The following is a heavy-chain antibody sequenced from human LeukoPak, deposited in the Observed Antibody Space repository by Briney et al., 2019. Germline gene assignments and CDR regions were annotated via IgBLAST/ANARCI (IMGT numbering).Heavy chain of an antibody. CDR1: GYSFTGYY. J-gene: IGHJ4*02. CDR2: INPNSGGT. CDR3: ARDPYYDSSGYYFDY. V-gene: IGHV1-2*02. D-gene: IGHD3-22*01. Sequence: GASVKVSCKASGYSFTGYYMHWVRQPPGQGLEWMGWINPNSGGTNYAQKFQGRVTMTRDTSISTAFMELSRLRSDDTAVNSCARDPYYDSSGYYFDYWGQGTLVTVSS.